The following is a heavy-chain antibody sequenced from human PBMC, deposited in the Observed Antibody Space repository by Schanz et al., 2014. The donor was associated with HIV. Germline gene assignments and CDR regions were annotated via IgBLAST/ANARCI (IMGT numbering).Heavy chain of an antibody. D-gene: IGHD3-10*01. V-gene: IGHV3-23*01. CDR2: ISGNSGHT. CDR1: GFTFSNYA. Sequence: EVQLLESGGGLVQPGGSLRLSCEASGFTFSNYAMSWVRQAPGKGLEWVSGISGNSGHTWYADSVKGRFTISRDNAKNSLYLQMSSLRADDTAVYYCARDSGPGIYWGQGTLVTVSS. CDR3: ARDSGPGIY. J-gene: IGHJ4*02.